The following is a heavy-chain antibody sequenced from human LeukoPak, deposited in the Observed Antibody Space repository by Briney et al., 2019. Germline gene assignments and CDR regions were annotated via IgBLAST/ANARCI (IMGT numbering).Heavy chain of an antibody. CDR3: ARGYISSSWYVY. D-gene: IGHD6-13*01. CDR1: GGSFSGYY. V-gene: IGHV4-34*01. Sequence: PSETLSLTCAVYGGSFSGYYWSWIRQPPGKGVEGIGEINHSGSTNYNPSLKSRVTISVDTSKNQFSLKLSSVTAADTAVYYCARGYISSSWYVYWGQGTLVTVSS. J-gene: IGHJ4*02. CDR2: INHSGST.